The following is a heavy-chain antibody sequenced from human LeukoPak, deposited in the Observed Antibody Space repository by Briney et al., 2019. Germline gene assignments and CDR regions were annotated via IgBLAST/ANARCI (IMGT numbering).Heavy chain of an antibody. V-gene: IGHV4-59*13. Sequence: SETLSLTCTVSGGSISSYYWSWIRQPPGKGLEWIGYIYYSGSTNYNPSLKSRVTISVDTSKNQFSLKLSSVTAADTAVYYCARDRGTGLFDYWGQGTLVTVSS. D-gene: IGHD1-1*01. CDR2: IYYSGST. CDR3: ARDRGTGLFDY. J-gene: IGHJ4*02. CDR1: GGSISSYY.